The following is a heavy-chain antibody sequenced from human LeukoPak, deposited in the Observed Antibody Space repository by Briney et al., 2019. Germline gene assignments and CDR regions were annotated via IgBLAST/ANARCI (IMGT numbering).Heavy chain of an antibody. D-gene: IGHD2-2*01. V-gene: IGHV1-2*02. CDR2: INPNSGGT. CDR1: GYTFTGYY. J-gene: IGHJ5*02. Sequence: ASVKVSCKASGYTFTGYYMHWVRQAPGQGLEWMGWINPNSGGTNYAQKFQGRVTMTRDTSISTAYMELSRLRSDDTAVYYCARVGVVVVPVSWLDPWGQGTLVTVSS. CDR3: ARVGVVVVPVSWLDP.